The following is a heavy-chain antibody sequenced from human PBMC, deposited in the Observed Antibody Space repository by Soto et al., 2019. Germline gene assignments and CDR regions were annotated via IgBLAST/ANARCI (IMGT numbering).Heavy chain of an antibody. Sequence: QVQLVQSGAEVKKPGSSVKVSCKASGGTFSSYAISWVRQAPGQGLEWMGGIIPISDTTNYAQKFQGRVTITADESTSTAYMELSSLRSEDTAVYYCARSQGSSTSLEIYYYFYYGRDVWGQGTTVPVSS. CDR3: ARSQGSSTSLEIYYYFYYGRDV. J-gene: IGHJ6*02. CDR1: GGTFSSYA. V-gene: IGHV1-69*01. CDR2: IIPISDTT. D-gene: IGHD2-2*01.